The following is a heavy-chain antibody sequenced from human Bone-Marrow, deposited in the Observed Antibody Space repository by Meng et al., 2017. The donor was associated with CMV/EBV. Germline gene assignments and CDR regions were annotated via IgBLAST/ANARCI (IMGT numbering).Heavy chain of an antibody. J-gene: IGHJ4*02. D-gene: IGHD3-3*01. CDR2: IYYSGST. CDR1: GGSISSYY. V-gene: IGHV4-59*12. CDR3: AAQHYDFWSGYSPLGC. Sequence: SETLSLTCTVSGGSISSYYWSWIRQPPGKGLEWIGYIYYSGSTNYNPSLKSRVTISVDTSKNQFSLKLSSVTAADTAVYYCAAQHYDFWSGYSPLGCWGQGTLVTVSS.